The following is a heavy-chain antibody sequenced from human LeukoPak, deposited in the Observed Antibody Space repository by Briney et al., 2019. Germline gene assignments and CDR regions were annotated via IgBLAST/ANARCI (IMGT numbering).Heavy chain of an antibody. J-gene: IGHJ4*02. CDR2: IYYSGST. Sequence: ASETLSLTCTVSGGSISSSSYYWGWIRQPPGKGLEWIGSIYYSGSTYYNPSLKSRVTISVDTSKNQFSLKLSSVTAADTAVYYCARRGGFWRENAFDYWGQGTLVTVSS. CDR1: GGSISSSSYY. V-gene: IGHV4-39*01. D-gene: IGHD3-3*01. CDR3: ARRGGFWRENAFDY.